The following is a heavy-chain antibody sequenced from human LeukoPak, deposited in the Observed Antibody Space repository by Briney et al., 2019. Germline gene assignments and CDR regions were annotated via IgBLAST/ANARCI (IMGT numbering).Heavy chain of an antibody. Sequence: ASVKVSCKASGYTFTSYGISWVRQAPGQGLEWMGWISAYNGNTNYAQKLQGRVTMTTDTSTSTAYMELRSLRSDDPAVYYCARCPNYYGSGSYYNINWFDPWGQGTLVTVSS. V-gene: IGHV1-18*04. CDR3: ARCPNYYGSGSYYNINWFDP. D-gene: IGHD3-10*01. CDR2: ISAYNGNT. CDR1: GYTFTSYG. J-gene: IGHJ5*02.